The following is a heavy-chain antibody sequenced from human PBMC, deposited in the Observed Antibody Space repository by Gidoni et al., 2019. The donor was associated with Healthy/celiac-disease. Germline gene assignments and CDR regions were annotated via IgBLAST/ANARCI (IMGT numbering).Heavy chain of an antibody. CDR3: ARDLSRGYVDTAMVNYYGMDV. CDR2: IKQDGSEK. V-gene: IGHV3-7*01. J-gene: IGHJ6*02. CDR1: GFTFSSYW. D-gene: IGHD5-18*01. Sequence: EVQLVESGGGLVQPGGSLRLSCAASGFTFSSYWLGWVRQAPGKGLGWVANIKQDGSEKYYVDSVKGRFTISRDNAKNSLYLQMNSLRAEDTAVYYCARDLSRGYVDTAMVNYYGMDVWGQGTTVTVSS.